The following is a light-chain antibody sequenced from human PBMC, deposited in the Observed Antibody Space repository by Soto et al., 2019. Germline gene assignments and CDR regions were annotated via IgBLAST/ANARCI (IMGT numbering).Light chain of an antibody. Sequence: QSVLTQPPSVSGAPGQRVIISCTGSSSNIGADYDVHWYQQRPGTAPKLLIFGNINRPSGVPDRFSGSKSGTSASLAITGLQAEDEGDYYCQSYDSTRSARYVFGTGTKVTVL. V-gene: IGLV1-40*01. CDR1: SSNIGADYD. CDR3: QSYDSTRSARYV. J-gene: IGLJ1*01. CDR2: GNI.